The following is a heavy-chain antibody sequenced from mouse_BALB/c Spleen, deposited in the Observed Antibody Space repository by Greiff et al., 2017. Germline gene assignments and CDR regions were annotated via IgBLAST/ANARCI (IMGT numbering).Heavy chain of an antibody. V-gene: IGHV5-4*02. CDR2: ISDGGSYT. CDR3: ARDPSYYEAMDY. CDR1: GFTFSDYY. J-gene: IGHJ4*01. Sequence: DVKLVESGGGLVKPGGSLKLSCAASGFTFSDYYMYWVRQTPEKRLEWVATISDGGSYTYYPDSVKGRFTISRDNAKNNLYLQMSSLKSEDTAMYYCARDPSYYEAMDYWGQGTSVTVSS. D-gene: IGHD1-1*01.